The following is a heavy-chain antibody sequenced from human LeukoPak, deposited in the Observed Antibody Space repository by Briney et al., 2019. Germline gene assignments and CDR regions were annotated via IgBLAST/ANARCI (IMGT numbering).Heavy chain of an antibody. Sequence: SGTLSLTCAVSGGSISSSNWWSWVRQPPGKGLEWIGQIYYSGTSSYNPSLKSRITISVDRSKNQFSLKVNSVTAADTAVYYCARDFFAKSASFVAFDIWGPGTTVTVSS. V-gene: IGHV4-4*02. CDR1: GGSISSSNW. CDR3: ARDFFAKSASFVAFDI. D-gene: IGHD2/OR15-2a*01. CDR2: IYYSGTS. J-gene: IGHJ3*02.